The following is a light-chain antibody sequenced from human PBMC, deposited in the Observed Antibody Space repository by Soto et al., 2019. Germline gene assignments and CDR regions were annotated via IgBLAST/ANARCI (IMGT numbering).Light chain of an antibody. CDR2: GAS. CDR1: QSVSSSY. CDR3: QQYGSSPRT. Sequence: EIVLTQSPGTLSLSPGERATLSCRASQSVSSSYLAWYQQKAGQAPRLLIYGASSRATGIPDRFSGSGSGTDFTLTISRLEPEDFAVYYCQQYGSSPRTFGQGTTVDIK. V-gene: IGKV3-20*01. J-gene: IGKJ1*01.